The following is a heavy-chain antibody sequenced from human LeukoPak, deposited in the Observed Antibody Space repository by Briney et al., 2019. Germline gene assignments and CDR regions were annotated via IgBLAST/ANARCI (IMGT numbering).Heavy chain of an antibody. CDR2: IYYSGST. CDR1: AGSISSHY. V-gene: IGHV4-59*11. D-gene: IGHD3-3*01. Sequence: SETLSLTCTVYAGSISSHYWSWIRQPPGKGLEWIGYIYYSGSTNYNPSLKSRFTISVATSKNQFSLKLSSVTAADTAVYYCARGRYDFWSGYPHNWFDPWGQGTLVTVSS. CDR3: ARGRYDFWSGYPHNWFDP. J-gene: IGHJ5*02.